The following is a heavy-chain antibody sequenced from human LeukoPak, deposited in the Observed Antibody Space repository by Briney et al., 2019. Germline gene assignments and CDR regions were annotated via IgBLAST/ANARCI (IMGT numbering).Heavy chain of an antibody. CDR2: ISSSGSTI. V-gene: IGHV3-48*03. CDR3: AREGYCSGGSCPDY. D-gene: IGHD2-15*01. CDR1: GFTFSSYE. Sequence: GGSLRLSCAASGFTFSSYEMNWVRQAPGKGLEWVSYISSSGSTIYYADSVKGRVTISRDNAKNSLYLQMNSLRAEDTAVYYCAREGYCSGGSCPDYWGQGSLVTVSS. J-gene: IGHJ4*02.